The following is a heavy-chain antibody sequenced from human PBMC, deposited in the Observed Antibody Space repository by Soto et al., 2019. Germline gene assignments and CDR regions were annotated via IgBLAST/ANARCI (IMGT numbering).Heavy chain of an antibody. CDR1: GGSISSYY. Sequence: SETLSLTCTVSGGSISSYYWSWIWQPPGKGLEWIGYIYYSGSTNYNPSLKSRVTISVDTSKNQFSLKLSSVTAADTAVYYCARGGKYCSGGSCPTFGHKAIDYWGQGTLVTVS. CDR2: IYYSGST. D-gene: IGHD2-15*01. V-gene: IGHV4-59*01. CDR3: ARGGKYCSGGSCPTFGHKAIDY. J-gene: IGHJ4*02.